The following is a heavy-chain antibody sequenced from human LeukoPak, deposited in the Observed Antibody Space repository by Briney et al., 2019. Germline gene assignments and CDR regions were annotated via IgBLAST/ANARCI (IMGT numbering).Heavy chain of an antibody. CDR2: IYYSGST. CDR3: ARDGSPASGYATYYFDY. J-gene: IGHJ4*02. D-gene: IGHD5-12*01. Sequence: SETLSLTCTVSGGSISSYYWSWIRQPPGKGLEWIGYIYYSGSTNYNPSLKSRVTISVDTSKNQFSLQLNSVTPEDTAVYYCARDGSPASGYATYYFDYWGQGTLVTVSS. CDR1: GGSISSYY. V-gene: IGHV4-59*12.